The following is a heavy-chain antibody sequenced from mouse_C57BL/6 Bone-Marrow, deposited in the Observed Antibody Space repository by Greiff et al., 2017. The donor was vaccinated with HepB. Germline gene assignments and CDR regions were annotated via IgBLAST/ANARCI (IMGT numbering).Heavy chain of an antibody. J-gene: IGHJ4*01. CDR3: ARSLAMDY. V-gene: IGHV5-17*01. D-gene: IGHD6-1*01. CDR2: ISSGSSTN. CDR1: GFTFSDYG. Sequence: EVQLVESGGGLVKPGGSLKLSCAASGFTFSDYGMHWVRQAPEQGLEWVAYISSGSSTNYYADTFKGRFTISRDNAKNTLFLQMTSLTSEDTAMYYCARSLAMDYWGQGTSVTVSS.